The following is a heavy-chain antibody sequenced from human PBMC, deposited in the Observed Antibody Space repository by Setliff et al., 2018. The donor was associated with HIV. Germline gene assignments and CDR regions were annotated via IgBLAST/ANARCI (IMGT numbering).Heavy chain of an antibody. CDR1: GFTFSTYW. CDR3: VGGFYAGY. CDR2: IKQDGSEE. J-gene: IGHJ4*02. Sequence: PGGSLRLSCAASGFTFSTYWMIWVRQAPGKGLEWVAKIKQDGSEEYYVDSVKGRFTISRDNAKSSLYLHINSLRAEDMAVYYCVGGFYAGYWGQGTLVTVSS. V-gene: IGHV3-7*01. D-gene: IGHD5-12*01.